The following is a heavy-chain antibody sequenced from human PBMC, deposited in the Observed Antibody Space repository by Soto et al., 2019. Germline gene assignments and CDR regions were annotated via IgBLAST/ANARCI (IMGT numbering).Heavy chain of an antibody. V-gene: IGHV4-34*01. CDR1: GGSFRGYY. Sequence: SETLSLTCAVYGGSFRGYYWSWSLQPPGKRQEWIGEINHSGSTNYNPSLKSRVTISVDTSNNQFSLKLSSVTAADTAVYYCARHKPHDILTGEPFDYWGQGTLVTVSS. CDR2: INHSGST. J-gene: IGHJ4*02. D-gene: IGHD3-9*01. CDR3: ARHKPHDILTGEPFDY.